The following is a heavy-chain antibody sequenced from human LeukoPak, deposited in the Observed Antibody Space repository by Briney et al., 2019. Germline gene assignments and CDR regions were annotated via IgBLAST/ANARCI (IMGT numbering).Heavy chain of an antibody. V-gene: IGHV3-30*02. CDR3: AKGGITARRYFDY. CDR1: GFTFSIYG. CDR2: IRYDGTNK. D-gene: IGHD6-6*01. Sequence: GGSLRLSCAASGFTFSIYGMHWVRQAPGKGLEWVTFIRYDGTNKYYADSVKGRFTISRENSKNTLYLQMNSLRAEDTAVYYCAKGGITARRYFDYWGQGTLVTVSS. J-gene: IGHJ4*02.